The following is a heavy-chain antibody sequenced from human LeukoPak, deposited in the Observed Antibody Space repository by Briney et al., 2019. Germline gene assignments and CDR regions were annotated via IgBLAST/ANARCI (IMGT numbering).Heavy chain of an antibody. V-gene: IGHV3-30*18. CDR3: AKEEAADGDAFDI. J-gene: IGHJ3*02. D-gene: IGHD6-13*01. CDR2: ISYDGSNE. CDR1: GFTFSSYD. Sequence: GASLRLSCEASGFTFSSYDMHWVRQAPGKGLEWVTVISYDGSNEYFADSVKGRFTISRDNSKNTLYLQMSSLRVEDTAVYYCAKEEAADGDAFDIWGQGTMVTVSS.